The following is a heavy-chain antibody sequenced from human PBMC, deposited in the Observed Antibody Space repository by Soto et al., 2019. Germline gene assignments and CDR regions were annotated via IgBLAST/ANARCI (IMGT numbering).Heavy chain of an antibody. CDR3: ARDPMTTLSYYDFWSGSPTRMDV. Sequence: ASVKVSCKASGYTFTGYYMHWVRQAPGQGLEWMGWINPNSGGTNYAQKFQGWVTMTRDTSISTAYMELSRLRSDDTAVYYCARDPMTTLSYYDFWSGSPTRMDVGGQGTTVTVS. D-gene: IGHD3-3*01. CDR2: INPNSGGT. J-gene: IGHJ6*02. V-gene: IGHV1-2*04. CDR1: GYTFTGYY.